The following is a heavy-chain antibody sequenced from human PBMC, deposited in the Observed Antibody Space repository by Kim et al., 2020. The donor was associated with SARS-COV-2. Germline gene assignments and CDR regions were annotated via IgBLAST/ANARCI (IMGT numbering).Heavy chain of an antibody. CDR1: GFTFSNYA. CDR2: ISGSGGDT. D-gene: IGHD6-6*01. Sequence: VGSLRLSCAASGFTFSNYAMSWVRQAPGKGLEWVSAISGSGGDTYHADSVKGRFTISRDNSKNTLYLQMNSLRAEDTAMYYCTKDVGEYSSSSTSNWFDPWGQGTLVIVSS. V-gene: IGHV3-23*01. J-gene: IGHJ5*02. CDR3: TKDVGEYSSSSTSNWFDP.